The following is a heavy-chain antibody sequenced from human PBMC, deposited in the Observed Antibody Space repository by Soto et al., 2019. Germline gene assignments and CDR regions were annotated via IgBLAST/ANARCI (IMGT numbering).Heavy chain of an antibody. CDR2: ISGSGGST. J-gene: IGHJ3*02. CDR1: GFTFSSYA. D-gene: IGHD1-26*01. Sequence: GGSLRLSCAASGFTFSSYAMSWVRQAPGKGLEWVSAISGSGGSTYYADSVKGRFTISRDNSKNTLYLQMNSLRAEDTAVYYCAKPSTTTQPTKWELQLFNAFDIWGQGTMVTVSS. CDR3: AKPSTTTQPTKWELQLFNAFDI. V-gene: IGHV3-23*01.